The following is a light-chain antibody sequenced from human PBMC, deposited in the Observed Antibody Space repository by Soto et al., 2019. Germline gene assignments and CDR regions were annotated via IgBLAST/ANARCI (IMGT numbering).Light chain of an antibody. CDR1: QSVSSSF. CDR3: QQYVTSPWA. J-gene: IGKJ1*01. CDR2: GAS. V-gene: IGKV3-20*01. Sequence: EIVLTQSPGTLSLSPGERATLSCRASQSVSSSFLAWYQQKPGQAPRLLIYGASKRATGIPDRFSGSGSGTDFTLTISRLEPEDVAVYYCQQYVTSPWAFGQGTKVAIE.